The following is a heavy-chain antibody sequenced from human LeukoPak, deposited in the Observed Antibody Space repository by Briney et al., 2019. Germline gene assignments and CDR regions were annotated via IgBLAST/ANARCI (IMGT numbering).Heavy chain of an antibody. J-gene: IGHJ4*02. V-gene: IGHV3-21*01. Sequence: GGSLRLSCAASGFTFSSYSMNWVRQAPGKGPEWVSFISSSSYIYYADSVKGRFTISRDNARNSLYLQMNSLRAEDTAVYYCARDKYGDQYYFDYWGQGTLVTVSS. D-gene: IGHD4-17*01. CDR1: GFTFSSYS. CDR3: ARDKYGDQYYFDY. CDR2: ISSSSYI.